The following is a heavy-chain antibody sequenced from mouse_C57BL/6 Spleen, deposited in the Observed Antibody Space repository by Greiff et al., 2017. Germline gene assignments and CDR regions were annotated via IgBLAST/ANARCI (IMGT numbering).Heavy chain of an antibody. Sequence: AQLQQPGTELVKPGASVKLSCKASGYTFTSYWMHWVKQRPGQGLAWIGNINPSNGGTNYNEKFKSKATLTVDKSSSTAYMQLSSLTSEDSAVYDCARLGYDEAWFAYWGQGTLVTVSA. V-gene: IGHV1-53*01. D-gene: IGHD2-14*01. J-gene: IGHJ3*01. CDR1: GYTFTSYW. CDR3: ARLGYDEAWFAY. CDR2: INPSNGGT.